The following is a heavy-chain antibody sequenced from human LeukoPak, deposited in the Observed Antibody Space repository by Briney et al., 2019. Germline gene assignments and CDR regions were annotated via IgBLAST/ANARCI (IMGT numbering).Heavy chain of an antibody. CDR3: ARGRQDGYNYGIFDY. J-gene: IGHJ4*02. D-gene: IGHD5-24*01. Sequence: SETLSLTCTVSGDSISRGGFYWSWIRQPPGKGLEWIGYIYYSGSTNYNPSLRSRVTISVDTSKNQFSLKLSAVTAADTAVYYCARGRQDGYNYGIFDYWGQGTLVTVSS. V-gene: IGHV4-61*08. CDR1: GDSISRGGFY. CDR2: IYYSGST.